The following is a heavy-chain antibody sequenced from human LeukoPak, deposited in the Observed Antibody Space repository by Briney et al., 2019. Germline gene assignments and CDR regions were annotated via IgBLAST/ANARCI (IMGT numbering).Heavy chain of an antibody. CDR1: GGSISSDGSS. D-gene: IGHD3-22*01. Sequence: SETLSLTCTVSGGSISSDGSSWNWIRQPPGKGLEFIGYISHSGTTYYNPSLKSRGTISVDRSKNQFSLKLSSVTAADTAVYYCAREAYYYDSSAYYYVVFDYWGQGTLVTVSS. J-gene: IGHJ4*02. CDR2: ISHSGTT. V-gene: IGHV4-30-2*01. CDR3: AREAYYYDSSAYYYVVFDY.